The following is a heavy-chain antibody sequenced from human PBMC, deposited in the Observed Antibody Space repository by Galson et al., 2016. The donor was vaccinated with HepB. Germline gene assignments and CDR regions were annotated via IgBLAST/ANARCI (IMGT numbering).Heavy chain of an antibody. CDR3: AKLWDFGSGTFATLDG. CDR2: ISWNSRNI. D-gene: IGHD3-10*01. V-gene: IGHV3-9*01. Sequence: SLRLSCAVSGVSIADYAMSWVRQVPGKGLEWVSSISWNSRNILYADSVKGRFTLSRDNARNSLFLQMNNLRFEDTALYYCAKLWDFGSGTFATLDGWGQGTSVTVSS. CDR1: GVSIADYA. J-gene: IGHJ6*02.